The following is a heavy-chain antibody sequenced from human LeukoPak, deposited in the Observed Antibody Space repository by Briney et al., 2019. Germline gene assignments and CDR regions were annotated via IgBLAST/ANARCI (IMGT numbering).Heavy chain of an antibody. V-gene: IGHV5-51*01. CDR2: IYPGDSDT. J-gene: IGHJ3*02. CDR1: GYSFTTYW. CDR3: ARPLNYYDSSGPDAFDI. D-gene: IGHD3-22*01. Sequence: GESLKISCKGSGYSFTTYWIAWVRQTPGKGLEWMGIIYPGDSDTRYSPSFQGQVTISADKSISTAYLQWSSLKASDTAMYYCARPLNYYDSSGPDAFDIWGQGTMVTVSS.